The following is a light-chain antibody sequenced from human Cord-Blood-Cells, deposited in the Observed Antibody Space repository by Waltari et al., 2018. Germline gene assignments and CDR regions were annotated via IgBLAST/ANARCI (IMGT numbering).Light chain of an antibody. CDR3: SSYTSSSTE. CDR1: SSDVGGYNY. Sequence: QSALTQPASVSGSPGQPITISCTGTSSDVGGYNYVFWYQQHPGKAPKPMIYDVSKRPSGVSNRFSGSKSGNTASLTISGLQAEDEADYYCSSYTSSSTEFGGGTKLTVL. J-gene: IGLJ3*02. V-gene: IGLV2-14*01. CDR2: DVS.